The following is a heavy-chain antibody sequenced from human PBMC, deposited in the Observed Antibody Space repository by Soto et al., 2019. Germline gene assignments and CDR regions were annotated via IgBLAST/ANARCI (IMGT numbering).Heavy chain of an antibody. Sequence: GGSLRLSCAASGFSFSNYAMSWVRQVPGKGLEWVSYISGSGSTVYYADSVKGRFTISRDNAKNSVFLQINTLRVEDAAIYSCARNPSGQWVVPLYCDLWGQGTLVTVSS. J-gene: IGHJ4*02. CDR1: GFSFSNYA. D-gene: IGHD6-19*01. V-gene: IGHV3-48*03. CDR2: ISGSGSTV. CDR3: ARNPSGQWVVPLYCDL.